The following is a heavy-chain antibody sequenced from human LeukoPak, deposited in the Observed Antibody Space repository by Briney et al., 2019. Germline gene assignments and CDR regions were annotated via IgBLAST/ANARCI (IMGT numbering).Heavy chain of an antibody. V-gene: IGHV1-69*04. J-gene: IGHJ4*02. Sequence: ASVKDSCKASGGTFSSYAISWVRQAPGQGLEWMGRIIPILGIANYAQKFQGRVTITADKSTSTAYMELSSLRSEDTAVYYCARDSPTPGYGDYILDYWGQGTLVTVSS. CDR1: GGTFSSYA. CDR2: IIPILGIA. D-gene: IGHD4-17*01. CDR3: ARDSPTPGYGDYILDY.